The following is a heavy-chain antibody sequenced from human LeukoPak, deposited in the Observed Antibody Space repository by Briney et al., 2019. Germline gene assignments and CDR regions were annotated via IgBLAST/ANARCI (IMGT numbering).Heavy chain of an antibody. CDR2: IKDKGEGGTI. CDR3: TTDPRY. CDR1: GFTFSGYA. J-gene: IGHJ4*02. V-gene: IGHV3-15*01. Sequence: GGSLRLSCTASGFTFSGYAMSWVRQAPGKGPEWVARIKDKGEGGTIDYAASVRGRFTISRDDSRDAVYLQMNSLIVDDSAVYYCTTDPRYWGQGTLVTVSS.